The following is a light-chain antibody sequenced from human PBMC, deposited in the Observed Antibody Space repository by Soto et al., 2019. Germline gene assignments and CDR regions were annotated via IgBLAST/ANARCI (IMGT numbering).Light chain of an antibody. J-gene: IGKJ1*01. CDR3: KKYNSAPWT. V-gene: IGKV1-27*01. CDR1: QDMDNY. Sequence: DIQMTQSPSSLSASVGDRVTITCRASQDMDNYLAWFQQTPGKVPKLLIYGASTLHSGVPSRFSGGGSGTAFTLTISSLHPEDVATYYCKKYNSAPWTFGQGTKVEIK. CDR2: GAS.